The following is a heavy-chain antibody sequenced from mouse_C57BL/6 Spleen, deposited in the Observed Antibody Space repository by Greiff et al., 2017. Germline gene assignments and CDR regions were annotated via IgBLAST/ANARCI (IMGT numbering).Heavy chain of an antibody. Sequence: QVQLQQPGAELVRPGSSVKLSCKASGYTFTSYWMHWVKQRPIQGLEWIGNIDPSDSETHYNQKFKDKATLTVDKSSSTAYMQLSRLTSEDSAVYYCARSGGSVAWYFEVWGTGTTGTASS. V-gene: IGHV1-52*01. CDR3: ARSGGSVAWYFEV. CDR2: IDPSDSET. CDR1: GYTFTSYW. J-gene: IGHJ1*03. D-gene: IGHD1-1*01.